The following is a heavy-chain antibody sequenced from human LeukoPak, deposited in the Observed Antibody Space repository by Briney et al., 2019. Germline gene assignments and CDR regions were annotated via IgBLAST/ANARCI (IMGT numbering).Heavy chain of an antibody. V-gene: IGHV1-24*01. D-gene: IGHD6-19*01. Sequence: GASVKVSCKVSGYTLTELSMHWVRQAPGKGLEWMGGFDPEDGETIYAQKFQGRATMTEDTSTDTAYMELSSLRSEDTAVYYCATDRFSSSGWYDRPNAFDIWGQGTMVTVSS. CDR1: GYTLTELS. CDR2: FDPEDGET. CDR3: ATDRFSSSGWYDRPNAFDI. J-gene: IGHJ3*02.